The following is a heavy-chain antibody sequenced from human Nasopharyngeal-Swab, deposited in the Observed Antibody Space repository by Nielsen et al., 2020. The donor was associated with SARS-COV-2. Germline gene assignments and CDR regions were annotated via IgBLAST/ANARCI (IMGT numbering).Heavy chain of an antibody. CDR2: LYWDDDK. CDR3: AHRSSYDGMDV. CDR1: GFPLRPSGVG. V-gene: IGHV2-5*02. J-gene: IGHJ6*02. Sequence: SGPTLAHPRRTLTLTCTLPGFPLRPSGVGVGCIRQPPGKSLEWLALLYWDDDKRYSPSLKSMLNITKDTYKNQVVLTMTNMDPVETATYYCAHRSSYDGMDVWGQGTTVTVSS.